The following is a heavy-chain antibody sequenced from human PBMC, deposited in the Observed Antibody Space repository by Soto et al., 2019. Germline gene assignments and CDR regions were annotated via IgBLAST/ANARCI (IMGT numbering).Heavy chain of an antibody. D-gene: IGHD6-13*01. J-gene: IGHJ6*02. Sequence: QVQLVESGGGVVQPGRSLRLSCAASGFTFSSYGMHWVRQAPGKGLEWVAVISYDGSNKYYADSVKGRFTISRDNSKNTLYLQMNSLRAEDTAVYYCAKSRVAAAGYYYYYYGMDVWGQGTTVTVSS. CDR2: ISYDGSNK. CDR3: AKSRVAAAGYYYYYYGMDV. CDR1: GFTFSSYG. V-gene: IGHV3-30*18.